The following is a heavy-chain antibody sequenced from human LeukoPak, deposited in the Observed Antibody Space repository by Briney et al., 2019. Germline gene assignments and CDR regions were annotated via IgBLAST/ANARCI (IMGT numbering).Heavy chain of an antibody. Sequence: SETLSLTCAVYVGSFSGYYWSWIRQPPGKGLEWIGEINHSGSTNYNSSLKSRVTISVDTSKNQFSLKLSSATAADTAVYYCARGYYGSGSHCCHMDVWGKGTTITVS. CDR3: ARGYYGSGSHCCHMDV. J-gene: IGHJ6*03. CDR1: VGSFSGYY. V-gene: IGHV4-34*01. D-gene: IGHD3-10*01. CDR2: INHSGST.